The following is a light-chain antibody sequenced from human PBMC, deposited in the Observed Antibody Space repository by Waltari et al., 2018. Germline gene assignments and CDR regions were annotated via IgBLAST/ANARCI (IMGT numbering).Light chain of an antibody. CDR2: AAS. J-gene: IGKJ2*03. Sequence: DIQMTQSPSSLSASVGDRVTITCRASQSIRRKLNWYQQKPGKAPNLLVYAASTLQSGTPSRFSGSASGTDFTLTISSLQPDDSATYYCQQSSTIPYSFGQGTKVEIK. CDR3: QQSSTIPYS. V-gene: IGKV1-39*01. CDR1: QSIRRK.